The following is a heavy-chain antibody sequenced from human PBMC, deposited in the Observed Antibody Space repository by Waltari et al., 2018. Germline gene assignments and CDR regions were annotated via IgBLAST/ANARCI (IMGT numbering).Heavy chain of an antibody. CDR1: GGTFSSYT. V-gene: IGHV1-69*08. Sequence: QVQLVQSGAELKKPGSSVKVSCKASGGTFSSYTISWVRQAPGQGLEWMGRIIPILGIANYAQKFQGRVTITADKSTSTTYMELSSLRSEDTAVYYCARDGNYAGSGSYYNGGGGMDVWGQGTTVTVSS. J-gene: IGHJ6*02. CDR2: IIPILGIA. CDR3: ARDGNYAGSGSYYNGGGGMDV. D-gene: IGHD3-10*01.